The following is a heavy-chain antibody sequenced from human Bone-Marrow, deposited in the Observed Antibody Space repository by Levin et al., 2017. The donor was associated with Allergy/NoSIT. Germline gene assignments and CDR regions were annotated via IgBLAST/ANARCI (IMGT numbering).Heavy chain of an antibody. CDR3: ARIYSETAANGGGYYFDY. CDR1: GYSFVNYW. Sequence: KVSCEGSGYSFVNYWIGWVRQMPGKGLEWLGIIYPGDSDTRYSPSFQGQVTISADKSISTAFLQWSSLKASDTAIYFCARIYSETAANGGGYYFDYWGQGTLVTVSS. V-gene: IGHV5-51*01. J-gene: IGHJ4*02. CDR2: IYPGDSDT. D-gene: IGHD6-13*01.